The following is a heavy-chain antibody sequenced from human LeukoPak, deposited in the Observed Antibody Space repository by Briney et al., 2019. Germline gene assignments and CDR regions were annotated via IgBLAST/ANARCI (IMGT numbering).Heavy chain of an antibody. CDR3: ARADYGGASDY. D-gene: IGHD4-23*01. J-gene: IGHJ4*02. Sequence: GESLKISCKGSGYSFTSYWIGWVRQMPGKGLEWMGIIYPGDSDTRSSPSFLGPITISADKSISTAYLQWSSLKASDTATYYCARADYGGASDYWGQGTLVTVSS. CDR2: IYPGDSDT. CDR1: GYSFTSYW. V-gene: IGHV5-51*01.